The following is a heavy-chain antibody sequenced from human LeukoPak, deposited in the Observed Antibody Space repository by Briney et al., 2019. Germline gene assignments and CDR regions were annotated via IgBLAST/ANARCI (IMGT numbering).Heavy chain of an antibody. CDR1: GGSISSYY. Sequence: SETLSLTCTVSGGSISSYYWSWIRQPAGKGLEWIGRIYTSGSTNYNPSLKSRVTMSVDTSKNQFSLKLSSVTAADTAVYYCARISYSGYGSYYYHGMDVWGQGTTVAVSS. V-gene: IGHV4-4*07. CDR3: ARISYSGYGSYYYHGMDV. CDR2: IYTSGST. D-gene: IGHD5-12*01. J-gene: IGHJ6*02.